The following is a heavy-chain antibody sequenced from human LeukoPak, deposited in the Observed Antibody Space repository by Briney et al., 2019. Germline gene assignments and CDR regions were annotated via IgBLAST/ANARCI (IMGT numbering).Heavy chain of an antibody. Sequence: PGGSLRLSCAASGFTFSSYSMNWVRQAPGKGLEWVSSISRSSSYIYYADSVKGRFTISRDNAKNSLYLQMNSLRAEDTAVYYCARGVGYYDYVWGSSRGQGTLVTVSS. CDR2: ISRSSSYI. J-gene: IGHJ4*02. CDR3: ARGVGYYDYVWGSS. V-gene: IGHV3-21*01. CDR1: GFTFSSYS. D-gene: IGHD3-16*01.